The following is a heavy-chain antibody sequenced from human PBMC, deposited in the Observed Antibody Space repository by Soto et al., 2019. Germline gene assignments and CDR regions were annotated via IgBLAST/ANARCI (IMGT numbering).Heavy chain of an antibody. CDR2: MYNTGST. CDR1: GGSISSGDYY. V-gene: IGHV4-61*08. Sequence: SETLSLTCTVSGGSISSGDYYWSWIRQPPGKGLEWIGYMYNTGSTVYNPSFKSRVTISVDTSKNQFSLKLNSVTAADTAVYYCARDLWGYCGTDCYPLDVWGQGTTVTVSS. J-gene: IGHJ6*02. D-gene: IGHD2-21*02. CDR3: ARDLWGYCGTDCYPLDV.